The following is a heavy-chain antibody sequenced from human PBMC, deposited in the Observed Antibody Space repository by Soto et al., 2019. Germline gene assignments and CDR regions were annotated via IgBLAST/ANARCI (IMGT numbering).Heavy chain of an antibody. V-gene: IGHV3-48*03. Sequence: GGSLRLSCVASGFTFRRYEMIWVRQAPGKGLEWVSYISRSGSVIKYGDSVKGRFTISRDNAKNSLYLQMNSLRAEDTALYYCTRSGNNFYYYGMDVWGKGTTVTVSS. CDR1: GFTFRRYE. CDR3: TRSGNNFYYYGMDV. J-gene: IGHJ6*04. CDR2: ISRSGSVI. D-gene: IGHD6-25*01.